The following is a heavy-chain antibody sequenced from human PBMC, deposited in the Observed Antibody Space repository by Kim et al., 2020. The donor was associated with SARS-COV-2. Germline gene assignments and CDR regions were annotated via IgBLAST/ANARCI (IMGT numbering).Heavy chain of an antibody. CDR1: GGSISSGGYY. J-gene: IGHJ4*02. CDR3: ARARGRPGHYFIY. V-gene: IGHV4-31*03. D-gene: IGHD1-26*01. CDR2: TNYSVST. Sequence: SETLSLTCTVSGGSISSGGYYWSWNRQHPGKGLEWIGYTNYSVSTYYNPSLKSRVTISVDTSKNQFSLKLSSVTAADTAVYYCARARGRPGHYFIYWGQG.